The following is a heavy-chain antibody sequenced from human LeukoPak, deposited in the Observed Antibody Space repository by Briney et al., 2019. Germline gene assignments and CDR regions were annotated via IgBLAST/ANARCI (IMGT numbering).Heavy chain of an antibody. Sequence: GGSLRLSCAASGFTFSSYSMNWVRQAPGKGLEWVSSISSGSSYIFYADSVKGRFTISRDNAKNSLYLQMNSLRAEDTAVYYCARDVRSSSWSFDYWGQGTLVTVSS. J-gene: IGHJ4*02. CDR3: ARDVRSSSWSFDY. CDR1: GFTFSSYS. V-gene: IGHV3-21*01. CDR2: ISSGSSYI. D-gene: IGHD6-13*01.